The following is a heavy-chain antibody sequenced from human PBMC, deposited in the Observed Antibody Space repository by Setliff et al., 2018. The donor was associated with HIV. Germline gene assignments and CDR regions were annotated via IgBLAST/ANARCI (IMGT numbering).Heavy chain of an antibody. D-gene: IGHD3-16*01. CDR1: GFTVSGKY. J-gene: IGHJ4*02. Sequence: GESLRLSCAASGFTVSGKYMSWVRQAPGKGLEWVSSIYGGGSTDYADSVTGRFITSRDNSKNTLYLQMNSLRVEDTAVYYCARDGGDGMLSSGYFDSWGQGTLVTVSS. CDR3: ARDGGDGMLSSGYFDS. V-gene: IGHV3-53*01. CDR2: IYGGGST.